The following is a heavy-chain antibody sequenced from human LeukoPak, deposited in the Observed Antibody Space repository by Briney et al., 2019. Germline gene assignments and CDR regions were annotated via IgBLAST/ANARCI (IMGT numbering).Heavy chain of an antibody. CDR1: GFSVSSNH. V-gene: IGHV3-21*01. J-gene: IGHJ3*02. Sequence: GGSLRLSCAASGFSVSSNHMSWVRQAPGKGLEWVSCISSSSSYIYYADSVKGRFTISRDNAKNSLYLQMNSLRAEDTAVYYCARVDAFDIWGQGTMVTVSS. CDR3: ARVDAFDI. CDR2: ISSSSSYI.